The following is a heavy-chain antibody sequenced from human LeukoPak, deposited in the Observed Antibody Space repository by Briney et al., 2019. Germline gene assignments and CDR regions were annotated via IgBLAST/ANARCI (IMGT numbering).Heavy chain of an antibody. V-gene: IGHV3-30-3*01. Sequence: GRSLRLSCAASGFTFSSYAMHWVSQAPGKGLEWVAVISYDGSNKYYADSVKGRFTISRDNSKNTLYLQMNSLRAEDTAVYYCARGGDQGIFGPENWFDPWGQGTLVTVSS. CDR3: ARGGDQGIFGPENWFDP. J-gene: IGHJ5*02. D-gene: IGHD3-3*01. CDR2: ISYDGSNK. CDR1: GFTFSSYA.